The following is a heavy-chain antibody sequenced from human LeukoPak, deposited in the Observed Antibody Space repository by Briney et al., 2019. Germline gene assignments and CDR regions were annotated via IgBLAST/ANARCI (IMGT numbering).Heavy chain of an antibody. J-gene: IGHJ4*02. V-gene: IGHV3-48*04. CDR1: GFTFSSYS. Sequence: GGSLRLSCAASGFTFSSYSMNWVRQAPGKGLEWVSYISSSSSTIYYADSVKGRFTISRDNAKNSLYLQMNSLKTEDTAVYYCTTDSPPISISSVTADNWGQGTLVTVSS. D-gene: IGHD3-16*02. CDR3: TTDSPPISISSVTADN. CDR2: ISSSSSTI.